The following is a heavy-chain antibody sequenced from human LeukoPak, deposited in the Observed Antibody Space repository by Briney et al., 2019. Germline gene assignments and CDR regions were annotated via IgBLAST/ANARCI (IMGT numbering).Heavy chain of an antibody. J-gene: IGHJ5*02. Sequence: KTSETLSLTCAVSGGSISGGGYSWSWIRQPPGKGLEWIGYIYYSGSTYYNPSLKSRVTISVDTSKNQFSLKLSSVTAADTAVYYCASSSGWLNNWFDPWGQGTLVTVSS. CDR1: GGSISGGGYS. CDR3: ASSSGWLNNWFDP. CDR2: IYYSGST. D-gene: IGHD6-19*01. V-gene: IGHV4-30-2*03.